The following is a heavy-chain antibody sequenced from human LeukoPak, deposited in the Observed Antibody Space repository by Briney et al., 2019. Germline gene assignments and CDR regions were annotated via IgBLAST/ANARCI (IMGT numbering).Heavy chain of an antibody. Sequence: RASVKVSCKASGGTFSSYAISWVRQAPGQGLEWMGGIIPIFGTANYAQKFQGRVTITADESTSTAYMELSSLRSEDTAVYYCARVSYCSSTICYIFQHWGQGTLVTVSS. CDR1: GGTFSSYA. CDR2: IIPIFGTA. V-gene: IGHV1-69*01. J-gene: IGHJ1*01. D-gene: IGHD2-2*02. CDR3: ARVSYCSSTICYIFQH.